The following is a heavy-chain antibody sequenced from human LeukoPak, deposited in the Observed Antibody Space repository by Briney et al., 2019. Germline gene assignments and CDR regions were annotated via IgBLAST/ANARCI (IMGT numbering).Heavy chain of an antibody. CDR3: AREAVTRNYFDY. CDR1: GFTVSSNY. V-gene: IGHV3-53*01. CDR2: IYSGGST. Sequence: GGYLRFSCAASGFTVSSNYMNWVRQAPGKGLEWVSVIYSGGSTYYADSVKGRFTISRDNSKNTLYLQMNSLRAEDTAVYYCAREAVTRNYFDYWGQGTLVTVSS. D-gene: IGHD4-17*01. J-gene: IGHJ4*02.